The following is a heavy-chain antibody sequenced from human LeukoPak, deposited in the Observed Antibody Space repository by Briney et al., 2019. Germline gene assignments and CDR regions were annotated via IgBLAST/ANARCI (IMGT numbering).Heavy chain of an antibody. V-gene: IGHV4-34*01. CDR1: GGSFSGYY. D-gene: IGHD2/OR15-2a*01. Sequence: SETLSLTCAVYGGSFSGYYWSWIRQPPGKGLEWIGEINHSGSTNHNPSLKSRVTISVDTSKNQFSLKLSSVTAADTAVYYCARGPFLRLSKGRARGWFDPWGQGTLVTVSS. J-gene: IGHJ5*02. CDR2: INHSGST. CDR3: ARGPFLRLSKGRARGWFDP.